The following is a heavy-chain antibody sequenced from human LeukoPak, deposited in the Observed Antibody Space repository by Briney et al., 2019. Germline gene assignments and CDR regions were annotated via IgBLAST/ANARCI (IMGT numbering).Heavy chain of an antibody. CDR2: IDRGGSPI. CDR1: EFTFSSYE. V-gene: IGHV3-48*03. Sequence: PGGSLRLSCAASEFTFSSYEMIWVRQPPGKGLEWVSSIDRGGSPIYYADSVKGRFTISRDIAKNSLNLQMNSLRAEDTALYYCAREADSAFDIWGQGTMVTVSS. J-gene: IGHJ3*02. CDR3: AREADSAFDI.